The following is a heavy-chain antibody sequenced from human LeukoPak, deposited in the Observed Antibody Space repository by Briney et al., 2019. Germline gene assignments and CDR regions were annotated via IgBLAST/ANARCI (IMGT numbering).Heavy chain of an antibody. J-gene: IGHJ4*02. CDR2: IIPIFGTA. CDR3: ARDWPGYSYGYYFDY. D-gene: IGHD5-18*01. V-gene: IGHV1-69*05. Sequence: ASVKVSCKASGGTFSSYAISWVRQAPGQGLEWMGRIIPIFGTANYAQKFQGRVTITTDESTSTAYMELSSLRSEDTAVYYCARDWPGYSYGYYFDYWGQGTLVTVSS. CDR1: GGTFSSYA.